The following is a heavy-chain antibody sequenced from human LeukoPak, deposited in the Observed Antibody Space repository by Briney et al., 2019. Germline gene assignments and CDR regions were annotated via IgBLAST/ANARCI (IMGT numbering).Heavy chain of an antibody. CDR2: IYFSGTT. CDR3: ASFGSNDYYYGLDV. CDR1: GGSISTHF. J-gene: IGHJ6*02. V-gene: IGHV4-4*08. Sequence: SETLSLTCTVSGGSISTHFWSWIRRPPGKGLECIGYIYFSGTTHYNPSLKSRATMSLDTSKYQFSLNLSSVTAADTGVYYCASFGSNDYYYGLDVWGQGTTVTVSS. D-gene: IGHD2-8*01.